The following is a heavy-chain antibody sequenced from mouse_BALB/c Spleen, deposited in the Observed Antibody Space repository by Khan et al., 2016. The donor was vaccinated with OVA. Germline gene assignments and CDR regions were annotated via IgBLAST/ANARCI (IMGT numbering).Heavy chain of an antibody. D-gene: IGHD1-3*01. J-gene: IGHJ2*01. CDR2: IWAGGST. CDR3: GRTKYLAKY. V-gene: IGHV2-9*02. CDR1: GYSLTRYG. Sequence: QMQLEESGPGLVAPSQSLSITCTVSGYSLTRYGVHWVSQPPGKGLEWLGLIWAGGSTNNNWAPMSRLSISIDNSTSLLFFIMNSLQTNDTALYYYGRTKYLAKYWGQGTTLTVSS.